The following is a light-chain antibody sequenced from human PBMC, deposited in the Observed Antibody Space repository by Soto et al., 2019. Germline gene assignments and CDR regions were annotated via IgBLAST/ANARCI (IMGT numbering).Light chain of an antibody. CDR3: GADHGSGSNFALV. Sequence: QLVLTQPPSASASLGASVTLTCTLSSGYSNYKVDWYQQRPGKGPRFVMRVGTGGIVGSKGDGIPDRFSVLGSGLNRYLTIKNIQEEDESDYHCGADHGSGSNFALVFGGGTQLTVL. CDR2: VGTGGIVG. J-gene: IGLJ2*01. V-gene: IGLV9-49*01. CDR1: SGYSNYK.